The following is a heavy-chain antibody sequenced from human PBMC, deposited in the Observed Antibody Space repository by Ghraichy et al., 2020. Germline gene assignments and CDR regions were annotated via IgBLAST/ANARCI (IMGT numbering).Heavy chain of an antibody. CDR3: ARDTVAAAFYYGMDV. D-gene: IGHD6-13*01. CDR2: IYSGGST. CDR1: GFTVSSNY. V-gene: IGHV3-53*01. Sequence: GGSLRLSCAASGFTVSSNYMSWVRQAPGKGLEWVSVIYSGGSTYYADSVKGRFTISRDNSKNTLYLQMNSLRAEDTAVYYCARDTVAAAFYYGMDVWGQGTTVTVSS. J-gene: IGHJ6*02.